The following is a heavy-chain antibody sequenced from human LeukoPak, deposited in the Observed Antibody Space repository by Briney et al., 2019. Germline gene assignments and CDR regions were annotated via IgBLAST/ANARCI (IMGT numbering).Heavy chain of an antibody. D-gene: IGHD3-10*01. CDR3: ARHAGGAFDI. V-gene: IGHV4-4*09. Sequence: SETLSLTCTVSGGSISSYYWSWIRQPPGKGLEWIGYIYTSGSTNYNPSLKSRVTISVDTSNNQFSLKLSSVTAADTAVYYCARHAGGAFDIWGQGTMVTVSS. CDR1: GGSISSYY. CDR2: IYTSGST. J-gene: IGHJ3*02.